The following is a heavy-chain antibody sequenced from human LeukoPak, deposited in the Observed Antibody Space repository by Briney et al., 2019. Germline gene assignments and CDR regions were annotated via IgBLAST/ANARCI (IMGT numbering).Heavy chain of an antibody. Sequence: GGSLRLSCAASGFTFSSYGMHWVRQAPGKGLEWVAVIWYDGSNKYYADSVKGRFTIPRDNSKNTLYLRMNSLRAEDTAVYYCARENDGSGSYVLDYWGQGTLVTVSS. D-gene: IGHD3-10*01. CDR1: GFTFSSYG. CDR3: ARENDGSGSYVLDY. J-gene: IGHJ4*02. CDR2: IWYDGSNK. V-gene: IGHV3-33*01.